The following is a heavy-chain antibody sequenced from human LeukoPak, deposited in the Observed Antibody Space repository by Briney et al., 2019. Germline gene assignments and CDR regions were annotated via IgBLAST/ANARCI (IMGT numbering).Heavy chain of an antibody. D-gene: IGHD1-26*01. CDR1: GFSLSTYW. CDR2: IKQDESEK. Sequence: GGSLRLSCAASGFSLSTYWMSWVRQAPGKGLEWVANIKQDESEKDYVDSVRGRFTISRDNAKNSLYLQMSSLRAEDTAVYYCATYSGAHHKTFDDWGQGTLVTVSS. J-gene: IGHJ4*02. V-gene: IGHV3-7*03. CDR3: ATYSGAHHKTFDD.